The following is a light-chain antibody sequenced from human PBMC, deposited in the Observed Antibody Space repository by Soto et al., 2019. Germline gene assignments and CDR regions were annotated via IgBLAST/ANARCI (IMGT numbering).Light chain of an antibody. CDR3: SSYTSSSTYVV. V-gene: IGLV2-14*01. Sequence: QSVLTQPASVSGSPGQSITISCTGTSSDVGGYNYVSWYQQHPGKAPKLMIYDVSNRPSGVSTRFSGSKSGNTASLTISGLQAEDEAEYYCSSYTSSSTYVVFGGGTKVTVL. CDR1: SSDVGGYNY. CDR2: DVS. J-gene: IGLJ2*01.